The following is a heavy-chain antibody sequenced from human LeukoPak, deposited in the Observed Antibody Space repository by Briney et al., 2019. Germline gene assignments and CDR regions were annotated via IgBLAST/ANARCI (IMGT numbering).Heavy chain of an antibody. V-gene: IGHV4-31*03. CDR2: IYYSGST. CDR1: GGSISSGGYY. CDR3: ARGNGRWLVRRLFDY. D-gene: IGHD6-19*01. J-gene: IGHJ4*02. Sequence: SQTLSLTCTVSGGSISSGGYYWSWIRQHPGKGLEWIGYIYYSGSTYYNPSLKSRVTISVDTSKNQFSLKLSSVTAADTAVYYCARGNGRWLVRRLFDYWGQGTLVTVSS.